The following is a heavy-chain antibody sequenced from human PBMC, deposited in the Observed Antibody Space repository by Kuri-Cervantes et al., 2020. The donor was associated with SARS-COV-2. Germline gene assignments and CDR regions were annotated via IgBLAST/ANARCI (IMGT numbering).Heavy chain of an antibody. CDR2: INPNSGGT. D-gene: IGHD3-3*01. CDR1: GGTFSSYA. CDR3: ARDLERGPARFDY. Sequence: ASVKVSCKASGGTFSSYAISWVRQAPGQGLEWMGWINPNSGGTNYAQKFQGRVTMTRDTSISTAYMELSSLRSDDTAVYYCARDLERGPARFDYWGQGTLVTVSS. V-gene: IGHV1-2*02. J-gene: IGHJ4*02.